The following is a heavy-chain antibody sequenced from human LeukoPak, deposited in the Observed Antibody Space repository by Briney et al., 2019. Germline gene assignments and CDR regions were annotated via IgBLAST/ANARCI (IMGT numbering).Heavy chain of an antibody. J-gene: IGHJ4*02. CDR3: ARGNGQWLYGTNDY. D-gene: IGHD6-19*01. V-gene: IGHV3-7*01. Sequence: GGSLRLSCSGSGFNFHDYAVTWVRQAPGKGLEWVANIRQDGREKYYVDSVKGRFTISRDNAKNSLYLQMGSLRGEDMAVYYCARGNGQWLYGTNDYWGQGTLVTVSS. CDR2: IRQDGREK. CDR1: GFNFHDYA.